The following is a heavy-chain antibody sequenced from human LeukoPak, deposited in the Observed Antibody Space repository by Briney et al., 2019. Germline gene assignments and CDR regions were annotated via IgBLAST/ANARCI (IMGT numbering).Heavy chain of an antibody. CDR2: ISYDGSNK. J-gene: IGHJ4*02. CDR3: ARDHLVIVVGGTIDY. CDR1: GFTFSTYA. Sequence: GGSLRLSCAASGFTFSTYAMHWVRQAPGKGLEGVPVISYDGSNKYYADSVKGRFTISRDKSKNTLYPQMNSLRPEDTAVYYCARDHLVIVVGGTIDYWGQGTLVTVSS. V-gene: IGHV3-30-3*01. D-gene: IGHD3-22*01.